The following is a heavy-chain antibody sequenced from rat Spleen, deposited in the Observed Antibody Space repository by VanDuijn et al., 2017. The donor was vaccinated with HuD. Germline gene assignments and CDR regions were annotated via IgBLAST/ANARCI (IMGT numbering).Heavy chain of an antibody. J-gene: IGHJ3*01. CDR1: GFSLTSYS. D-gene: IGHD5-1*01. V-gene: IGHV2-6*01. CDR2: ILTGGNT. CDR3: ARGWERFAY. Sequence: QVQLKESGPGLVQPSETLSLTCTVSGFSLTSYSVRWVRQPPGKGLEWIAAILTGGNTYYNQALKSRLSISRDTSKSQVFLKMNILQTEDTAMYFCARGWERFAYWGQGTLVTVSS.